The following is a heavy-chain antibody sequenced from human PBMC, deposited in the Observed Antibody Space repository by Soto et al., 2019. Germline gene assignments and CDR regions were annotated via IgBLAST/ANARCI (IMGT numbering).Heavy chain of an antibody. CDR3: ARDIYDYVWAGPSGYYHGVDV. D-gene: IGHD3-16*01. J-gene: IGHJ6*02. CDR1: GFSFHSYG. CDR2: IWYDGSKK. V-gene: IGHV3-33*01. Sequence: QVQLMESGGGVVQPGRSLRLSCAASGFSFHSYGMHWVRQAPGKGLEWVAVIWYDGSKKEFADSVKGRFTISRDNSKNTRYLEMSSLRVEDTAIDFCARDIYDYVWAGPSGYYHGVDVWGQGTTVIVSS.